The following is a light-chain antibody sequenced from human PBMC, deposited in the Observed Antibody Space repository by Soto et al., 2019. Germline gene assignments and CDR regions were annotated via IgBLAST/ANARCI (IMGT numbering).Light chain of an antibody. V-gene: IGLV2-14*01. CDR1: SSDVGGYNY. CDR2: EVT. J-gene: IGLJ1*01. Sequence: QSALTQPASVSGSPGQSITISCTGTSSDVGGYNYVSWYQQHPGKAPQPLIFEVTKRPSGVPDRFSGFKSGTTASLTVSGLQPEDEADYFCSSYTTSNTYVFGTGTQLTVL. CDR3: SSYTTSNTYV.